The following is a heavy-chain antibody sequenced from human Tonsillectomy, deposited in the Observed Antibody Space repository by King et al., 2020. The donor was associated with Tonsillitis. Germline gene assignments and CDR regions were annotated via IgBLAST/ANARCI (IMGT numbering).Heavy chain of an antibody. CDR3: ARDGSKIPIFGVVKYFQL. CDR2: ISSSSSYI. CDR1: GFTFSSYS. D-gene: IGHD3-3*01. J-gene: IGHJ1*01. V-gene: IGHV3-21*01. Sequence: VQLVESGGGLVKPGGSLRLSCAASGFTFSSYSMNWVRQAPGKGLEWVSSISSSSSYIYYADSVKGRFTISRDKAKNSLYLQMNSLRAEDTAVYCCARDGSKIPIFGVVKYFQLWGQGTVVTVSS.